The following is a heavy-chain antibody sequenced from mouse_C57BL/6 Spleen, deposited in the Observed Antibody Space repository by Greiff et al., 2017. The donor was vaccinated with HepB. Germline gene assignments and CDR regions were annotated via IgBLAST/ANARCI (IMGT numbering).Heavy chain of an antibody. CDR3: ASGDGTPFAY. J-gene: IGHJ3*01. CDR2: IWGVGST. D-gene: IGHD2-1*01. V-gene: IGHV2-6*01. CDR1: GFSLTSYG. Sequence: VQRVESGPGLVAPSQSLSITCTVSGFSLTSYGVDWVRQSPGKGLEWLGVIWGVGSTNYNSALKSRLSISKDNSKSQVFLKMNSLQTDDTAMYYCASGDGTPFAYWGQGTLVTVSA.